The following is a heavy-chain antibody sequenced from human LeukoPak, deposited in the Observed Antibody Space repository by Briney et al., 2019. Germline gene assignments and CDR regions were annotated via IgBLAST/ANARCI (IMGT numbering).Heavy chain of an antibody. V-gene: IGHV1-2*02. CDR3: ARGGVRTAASSLGY. CDR1: GHTFSDYY. Sequence: ASVKVSFKASGHTFSDYYLHWVRQAPGQGLEWVGWINPNSGGTNFAQKFRGRVTMTRDTSITTAYMELTRLKSDDTAVYYCARGGVRTAASSLGYWGQGTLVTVSS. J-gene: IGHJ4*01. CDR2: INPNSGGT. D-gene: IGHD6-13*01.